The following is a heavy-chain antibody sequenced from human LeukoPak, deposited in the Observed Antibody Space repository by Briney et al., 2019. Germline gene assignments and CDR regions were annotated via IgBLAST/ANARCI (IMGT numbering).Heavy chain of an antibody. V-gene: IGHV3-30*02. CDR2: IGYDVSNK. Sequence: PGGSLRLSCAASGFTLNWSGMHWVRQARGKGMEWVAFIGYDVSNKRYLDCVRGRFTVSRDNSRNTLYLQMNSLRPEDTAMYHCVKASLGRVFEHWGQGTLVAVSS. CDR1: GFTLNWSG. CDR3: VKASLGRVFEH. J-gene: IGHJ4*02. D-gene: IGHD5/OR15-5a*01.